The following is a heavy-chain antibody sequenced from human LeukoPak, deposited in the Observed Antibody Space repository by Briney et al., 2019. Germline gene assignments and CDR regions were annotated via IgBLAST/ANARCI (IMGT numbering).Heavy chain of an antibody. CDR3: ARSPGLRNWFDP. Sequence: GASVKVSCKASGGTFSSYAISWVRQAPGQGLEWMGGIIPIFGTANYAQKFQGRVTITTDESTSTAYMELSSLRSGDTAVYYCARSPGLRNWFDPWGQGTLVTVSS. J-gene: IGHJ5*02. V-gene: IGHV1-69*05. CDR2: IIPIFGTA. CDR1: GGTFSSYA.